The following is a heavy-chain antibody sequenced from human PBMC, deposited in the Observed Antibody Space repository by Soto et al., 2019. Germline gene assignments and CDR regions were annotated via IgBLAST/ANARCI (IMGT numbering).Heavy chain of an antibody. Sequence: QVQLQESGPGLVEPSQTLSLTCTVSGGFISSATYYWSWIRQHPGKGLEWIGYINYSGSTYYNPSLKIRLTMSVDTSKSQFSLRLSSVTAADTAVYYCARDHGDPKGYYYYGMDVWGQGTTVTVSS. CDR3: ARDHGDPKGYYYYGMDV. J-gene: IGHJ6*02. CDR2: INYSGST. V-gene: IGHV4-31*03. CDR1: GGFISSATYY. D-gene: IGHD4-17*01.